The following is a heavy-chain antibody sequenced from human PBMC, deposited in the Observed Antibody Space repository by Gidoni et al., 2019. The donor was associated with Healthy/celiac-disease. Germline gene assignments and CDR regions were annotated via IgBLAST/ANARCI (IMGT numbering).Heavy chain of an antibody. V-gene: IGHV4-34*01. Sequence: QVQLQQWGAGLLKPSETLSLTCAVYGGSFSGYFWSWIRQPPGKGLEWIGEINHSGSTNYNPSLKSRVTISVDTSKNQFSLKLISVTAADTAVFYRARGWPPSGIGKANMDVWGQGTTVTVSS. D-gene: IGHD6-13*01. CDR1: GGSFSGYF. J-gene: IGHJ6*02. CDR3: ARGWPPSGIGKANMDV. CDR2: INHSGST.